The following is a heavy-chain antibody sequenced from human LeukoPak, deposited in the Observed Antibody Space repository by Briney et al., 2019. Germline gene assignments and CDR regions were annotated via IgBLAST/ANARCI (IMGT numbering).Heavy chain of an antibody. CDR1: GFTFSSYA. V-gene: IGHV3-30-3*01. CDR3: ARVGITMILTYYFDY. CDR2: ISYDGSNK. J-gene: IGHJ4*02. Sequence: GGSLRLSCAASGFTFSSYAMDWVRQAPGKGLEWVAVISYDGSNKYYADSVKGRFTISRDNSKNTLYLQMNSLRAEDTAVYYCARVGITMILTYYFDYWGQGTLVTVSS. D-gene: IGHD3-22*01.